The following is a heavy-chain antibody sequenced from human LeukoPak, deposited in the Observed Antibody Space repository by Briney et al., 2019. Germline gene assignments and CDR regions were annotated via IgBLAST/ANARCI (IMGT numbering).Heavy chain of an antibody. D-gene: IGHD2-15*01. CDR2: IYSGGST. J-gene: IGHJ6*03. CDR3: ARAGRKSRGVDIVRKKETGYYYYMDV. CDR1: EFSVGSNY. V-gene: IGHV3-66*01. Sequence: GGSLRLSCAASEFSVGSNYMTWVRQAPGKGLEWVSLIYSGGSTYYADSVKGRFTISRDNSKNTLYLQMNSLRAEDTAVYYCARAGRKSRGVDIVRKKETGYYYYMDVWGKGTTVTVSS.